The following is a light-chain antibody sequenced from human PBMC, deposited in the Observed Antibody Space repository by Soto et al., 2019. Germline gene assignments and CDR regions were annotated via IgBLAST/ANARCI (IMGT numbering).Light chain of an antibody. CDR1: QGIGSY. CDR3: QQLNTYPA. CDR2: GAS. Sequence: DLPLTQSPSFLSASVGDRVTITCRASQGIGSYLGWYQQAPGKAPKLLIYGASTLQSGVPSRFSGSGSGPEFTLTISSLQPEDVATYFCQQLNTYPAFGGGTKVE. J-gene: IGKJ4*01. V-gene: IGKV1-9*01.